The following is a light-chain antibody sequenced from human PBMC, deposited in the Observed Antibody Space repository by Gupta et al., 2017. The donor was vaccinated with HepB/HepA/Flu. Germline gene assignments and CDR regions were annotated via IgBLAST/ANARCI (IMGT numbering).Light chain of an antibody. CDR2: AAS. V-gene: IGKV1-39*01. CDR3: QQRYSNHPECS. J-gene: IGKJ2*04. CDR1: QSISSY. Sequence: DIQMTQSPSSLSASVGDRVTITCRASQSISSYLNWYQQKPGKAPKLLIYAASSLQRGVQSRFSGSGDGTDFTLTISSRQPEDFATYYCQQRYSNHPECSFGQGTKLEIK.